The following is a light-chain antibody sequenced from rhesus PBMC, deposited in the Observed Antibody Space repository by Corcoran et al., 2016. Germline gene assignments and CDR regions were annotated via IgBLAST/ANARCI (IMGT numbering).Light chain of an antibody. CDR2: AAS. V-gene: IGKV1S8*01. J-gene: IGKJ4*01. CDR3: QHNYDNPT. Sequence: QMTQSPSALSASVGDRVPISCRASQNIYSNLAWYQQKTGKAPKHLINAASRLHTGIPSRFIGIGSGKDLTLTISSLQPEDSAAYFCQHNYDNPTFGGGTKVEIK. CDR1: QNIYSN.